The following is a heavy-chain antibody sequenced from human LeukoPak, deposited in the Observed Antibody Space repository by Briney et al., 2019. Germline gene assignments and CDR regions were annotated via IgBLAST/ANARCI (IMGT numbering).Heavy chain of an antibody. J-gene: IGHJ4*02. CDR1: GGSLSGSY. CDR2: IFPSGST. D-gene: IGHD2/OR15-2a*01. CDR3: ARSDTTSSHTAFDH. V-gene: IGHV4-4*07. Sequence: SGTLSLTCTVSGGSLSGSYWSWIRQPAGKGLEWIGRIFPSGSTNYHPSLKSRVAMSVDTSKDQFSLKLTSVTAADTAVYYCARSDTTSSHTAFDHWGQGTLVFGSS.